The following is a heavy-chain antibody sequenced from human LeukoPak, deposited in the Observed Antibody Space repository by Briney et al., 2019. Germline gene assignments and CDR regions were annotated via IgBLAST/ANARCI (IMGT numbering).Heavy chain of an antibody. CDR1: GGSISSSSYY. V-gene: IGHV4-61*02. Sequence: SETLSLTCTVSGGSISSSSYYWSWIRQPAGKGLEWIGRIYTSGSTNYNPSLKSRVTMSVDTSKNQFSLKLSSVTAADTAVYYCARLDDGYGGSRNYYYYMDVWGKGTTVAVSS. D-gene: IGHD3-16*01. CDR2: IYTSGST. J-gene: IGHJ6*03. CDR3: ARLDDGYGGSRNYYYYMDV.